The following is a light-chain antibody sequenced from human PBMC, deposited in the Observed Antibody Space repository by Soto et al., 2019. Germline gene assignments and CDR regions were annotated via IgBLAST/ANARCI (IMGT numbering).Light chain of an antibody. V-gene: IGKV3-11*01. J-gene: IGKJ2*01. CDR1: QSVSSY. CDR2: DSS. CDR3: QQRSNWPPYT. Sequence: EIVLTQSPATLSLSPGERATLSCRASQSVSSYLAWNQQKPGQAPRLLIYDSSNRATGIPARFSGSGSGTDFTLTISSLDPEDFAVYYCQQRSNWPPYTFGQGTKLEMK.